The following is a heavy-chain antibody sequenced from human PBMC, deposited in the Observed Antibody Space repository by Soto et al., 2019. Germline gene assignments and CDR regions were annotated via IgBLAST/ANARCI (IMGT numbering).Heavy chain of an antibody. CDR1: GGTFSSYA. J-gene: IGHJ6*02. D-gene: IGHD2-2*02. CDR3: ARDQDIVVVPAAIDYYYGMDV. V-gene: IGHV1-69*06. CDR2: IIPIFGTA. Sequence: GASVKVSCKASGGTFSSYAISWVRQAPGQGLEWMGGIIPIFGTANYAQKFQGRVTITADKSTSTAYMELSSLRSEDTAVYYCARDQDIVVVPAAIDYYYGMDVWGQGTTVTVSS.